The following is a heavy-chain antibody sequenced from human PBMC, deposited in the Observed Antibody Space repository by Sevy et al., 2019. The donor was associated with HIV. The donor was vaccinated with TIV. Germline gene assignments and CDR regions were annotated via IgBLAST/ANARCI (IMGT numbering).Heavy chain of an antibody. V-gene: IGHV3-7*03. Sequence: GGSLRLSCAASGFTFSSYWMSWVRQAPGKGLEWVANIKQDGSEKYYVDSVKGRFTISRDNAKNSLYLQMNSLRSEDTAVYYCARVTDDYGIHPLVSVWGQGTLVTVSS. J-gene: IGHJ4*02. CDR2: IKQDGSEK. CDR3: ARVTDDYGIHPLVSV. D-gene: IGHD4-17*01. CDR1: GFTFSSYW.